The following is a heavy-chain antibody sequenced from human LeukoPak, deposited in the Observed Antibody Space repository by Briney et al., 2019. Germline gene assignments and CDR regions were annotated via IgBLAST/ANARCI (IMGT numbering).Heavy chain of an antibody. CDR3: ARDQYRAGNFDY. D-gene: IGHD6-6*01. J-gene: IGHJ4*02. CDR2: ISYDGSNK. CDR1: GFTFSSYA. V-gene: IGHV3-30*04. Sequence: GGSLRLSCASSGFTFSSYAMHWVRQAPGKGLEWVAVISYDGSNKYYADSVKGRFTISRDNSKNTLYLQMNSLRAEDTAVYYCARDQYRAGNFDYWGQGTLVTVSS.